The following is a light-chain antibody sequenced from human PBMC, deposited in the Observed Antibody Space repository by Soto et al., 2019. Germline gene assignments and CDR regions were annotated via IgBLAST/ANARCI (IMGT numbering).Light chain of an antibody. J-gene: IGLJ1*01. CDR1: SSDVGGYNY. Sequence: QSALTQPASVSGSPGQSITISCTGTSSDVGGYNYVSWYQQHPGKAPKLMIYDVSNRPSGVSNRFSGSKSGNTASLTTSGLQAEDEADYYCSSYTSSSLYVFGTGTKVTVL. CDR2: DVS. CDR3: SSYTSSSLYV. V-gene: IGLV2-14*01.